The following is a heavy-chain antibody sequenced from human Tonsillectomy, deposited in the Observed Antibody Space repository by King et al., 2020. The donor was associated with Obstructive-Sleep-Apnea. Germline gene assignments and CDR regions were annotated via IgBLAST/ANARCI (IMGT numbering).Heavy chain of an antibody. V-gene: IGHV4-31*03. CDR1: GGSISSVGYY. CDR2: IYYSGST. J-gene: IGHJ3*02. CDR3: AGGAMTLGAFDI. Sequence: QLQESGPGLVKPSQTLSLTCTVSGGSISSVGYYWSWIRQHPGKGLEWIGYIYYSGSTYYNPSLKSRVTISVDTSKNQFSLKLSSVTAADTAVYYCAGGAMTLGAFDIWGQGTMVTVSS. D-gene: IGHD2-2*01.